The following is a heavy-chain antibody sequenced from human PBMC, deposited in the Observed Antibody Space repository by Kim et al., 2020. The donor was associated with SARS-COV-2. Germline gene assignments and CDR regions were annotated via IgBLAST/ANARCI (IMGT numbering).Heavy chain of an antibody. J-gene: IGHJ3*02. D-gene: IGHD5-12*01. V-gene: IGHV3-21*01. CDR3: ARPRGSMSGGSDAFDI. Sequence: SVKGRFTISRDNAKNSLYLQMNSLGAEDTAVYYCARPRGSMSGGSDAFDIWGQGTMVTVSS.